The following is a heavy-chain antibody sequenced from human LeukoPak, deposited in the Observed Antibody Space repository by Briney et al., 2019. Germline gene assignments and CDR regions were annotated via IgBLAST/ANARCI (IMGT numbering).Heavy chain of an antibody. D-gene: IGHD3-22*01. J-gene: IGHJ5*02. CDR3: ARDIGYYYDSSGHHNWFDP. CDR1: GGSISSYY. V-gene: IGHV4-59*01. CDR2: IYYSGGT. Sequence: KPSETLSLTCTVSGGSISSYYWSWIRQPPGKGLEWIGYIYYSGGTNYNPSLKSRVTISVDTSKNQFSLKLSSVTAADTAVYYCARDIGYYYDSSGHHNWFDPWGQGTLVTVSS.